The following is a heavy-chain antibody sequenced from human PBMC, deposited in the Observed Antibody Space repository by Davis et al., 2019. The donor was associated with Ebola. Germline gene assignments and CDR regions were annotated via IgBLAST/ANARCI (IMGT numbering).Heavy chain of an antibody. CDR1: GGSFSGYY. D-gene: IGHD3-10*01. CDR2: INHSGST. V-gene: IGHV4-34*01. CDR3: ARDLGWFGDGGMDV. Sequence: SETLSLTCAVYGGSFSGYYWSWIRQPPGKGLEWIGEINHSGSTNYNPSLKSRVTISVDKSKNQFSLKLSSVTAADTAVYYCARDLGWFGDGGMDVWGQGTTVTVSS. J-gene: IGHJ6*02.